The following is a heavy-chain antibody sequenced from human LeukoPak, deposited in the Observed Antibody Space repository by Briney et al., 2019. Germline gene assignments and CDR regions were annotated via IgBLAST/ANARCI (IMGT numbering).Heavy chain of an antibody. CDR2: IIPIFGTA. CDR1: GGTFSSYA. CDR3: TRKTEYEILHGRADAFDI. Sequence: GASVRVSCKASGGTFSSYAISWVRQAPGQGLEWMVGIIPIFGTANYAQKLQGRVTITADESTSTAYMELSSLRSEDTAVFFCTRKTEYEILHGRADAFDIWGQGTMVTVSS. J-gene: IGHJ3*02. V-gene: IGHV1-69*13. D-gene: IGHD3-9*01.